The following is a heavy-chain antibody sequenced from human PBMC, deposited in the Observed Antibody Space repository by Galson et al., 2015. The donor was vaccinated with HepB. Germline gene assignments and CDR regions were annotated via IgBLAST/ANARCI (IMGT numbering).Heavy chain of an antibody. J-gene: IGHJ3*02. D-gene: IGHD5-18*01. V-gene: IGHV3-30-3*01. CDR3: ARGGRQLHDAFDI. Sequence: SLRLSCAASGFTFSSYAMHWVRQAPGKGLEWVAVISYDGSNKYYADSVKGRFTISRDNSKNTLYLQMNSLRAKDTAVYYCARGGRQLHDAFDIWGQGTMVTVSS. CDR1: GFTFSSYA. CDR2: ISYDGSNK.